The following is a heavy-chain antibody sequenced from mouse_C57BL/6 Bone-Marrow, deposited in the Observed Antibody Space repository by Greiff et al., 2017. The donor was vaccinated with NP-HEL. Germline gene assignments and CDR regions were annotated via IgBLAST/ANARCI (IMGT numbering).Heavy chain of an antibody. CDR2: INPSSGYT. J-gene: IGHJ2*01. V-gene: IGHV1-4*01. Sequence: VQLHQSGAELARPGASVKMSCKASGYTFTSYTMHWVKQRPGQGLEWIGYINPSSGYTKYNQKFKDKATLTADKSSSTAYMQLSSLTSEDSAVYYCANLLWPDYWGQGTTLTVSS. CDR3: ANLLWPDY. D-gene: IGHD2-1*01. CDR1: GYTFTSYT.